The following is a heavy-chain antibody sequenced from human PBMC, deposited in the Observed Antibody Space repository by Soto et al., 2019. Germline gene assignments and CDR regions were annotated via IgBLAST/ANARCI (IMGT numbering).Heavy chain of an antibody. J-gene: IGHJ5*02. D-gene: IGHD6-13*01. CDR1: GGSISSGDYY. CDR3: ARERPDGSRLDP. V-gene: IGHV4-30-4*01. CDR2: IYYSGGT. Sequence: QVQLQESAPGLVKPSQTLSLTCTVSGGSISSGDYYWCWIRQPPGKALEWIGKIYYSGGTSYDTSLKSRVTISGDTSKSQFSLKLSSVTAADTAVYYCARERPDGSRLDPWGQGTLVTVSS.